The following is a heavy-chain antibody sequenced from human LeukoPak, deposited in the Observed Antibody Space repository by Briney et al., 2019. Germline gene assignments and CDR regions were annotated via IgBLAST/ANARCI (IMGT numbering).Heavy chain of an antibody. D-gene: IGHD3-22*01. CDR1: GGSISSYY. V-gene: IGHV4-59*08. CDR2: IYYSGST. CDR3: ARGNYDSSGYSPY. Sequence: SETLSLTCTVSGGSISSYYWSWIRQPPGKGLEWIGYIYYSGSTNYNPSLKSRVTISVDTSKNQFSLKLSSVTAADTAVYYCARGNYDSSGYSPYWGQEPLVTVSS. J-gene: IGHJ4*02.